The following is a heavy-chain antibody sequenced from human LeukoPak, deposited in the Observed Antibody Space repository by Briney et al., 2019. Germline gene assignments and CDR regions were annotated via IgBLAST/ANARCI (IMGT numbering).Heavy chain of an antibody. CDR3: ARGMKYDYVWGSYRISSYFDY. CDR1: GGSFSGYY. D-gene: IGHD3-16*02. J-gene: IGHJ4*02. Sequence: SETLSLTCAVYGGSFSGYYWSWIRQPPGKGLEWIGEINHSGSTNYNPSLKSRVTISVDTSKNQFSLKLSSVTAADTAVYYCARGMKYDYVWGSYRISSYFDYWGQGTLVTVSS. V-gene: IGHV4-34*01. CDR2: INHSGST.